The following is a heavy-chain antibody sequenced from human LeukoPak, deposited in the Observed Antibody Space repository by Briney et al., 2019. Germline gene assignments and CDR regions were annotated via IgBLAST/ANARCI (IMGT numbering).Heavy chain of an antibody. J-gene: IGHJ1*01. CDR3: ARGLRDSSGREYFQH. CDR1: GYTFTSYD. CDR2: MNPNSGNT. D-gene: IGHD6-19*01. Sequence: ASVKVSCKASGYTFTSYDISWVRQATGQGLEWMGWMNPNSGNTGYAQTFQGRVTMTRNTSISTAYMELSGLRSEDTAVYYCARGLRDSSGREYFQHWGQGTLVTVSS. V-gene: IGHV1-8*01.